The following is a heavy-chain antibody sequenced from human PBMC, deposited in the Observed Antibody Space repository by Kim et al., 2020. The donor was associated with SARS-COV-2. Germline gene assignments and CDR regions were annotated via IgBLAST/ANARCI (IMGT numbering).Heavy chain of an antibody. D-gene: IGHD2-2*01. Sequence: GGSLRLSCAASGFTFSSYAMSWVRQAPGKGLEWVSAISGSGGSTYYADSVKGRFTISRDNSKNTLYLQMNSLRAEDTAVYYCAKEGWADCSSTSCYYYYYGMDVWGQGTTVTVSS. V-gene: IGHV3-23*01. CDR1: GFTFSSYA. J-gene: IGHJ6*02. CDR2: ISGSGGST. CDR3: AKEGWADCSSTSCYYYYYGMDV.